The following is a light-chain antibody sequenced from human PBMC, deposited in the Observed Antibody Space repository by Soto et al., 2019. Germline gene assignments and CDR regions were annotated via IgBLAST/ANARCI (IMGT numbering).Light chain of an antibody. V-gene: IGKV3-11*01. CDR1: QSDSNY. J-gene: IGKJ1*01. Sequence: EVVLTQSPSTLSLSLGETATLSCRTSQSDSNYLAWYQQKPCQAPRLLIFDVSSRAAGIAARFSGGGSEADFTLTISSLEPEDFAVYYCQQRADWPPSWAFGQGTKVDIK. CDR3: QQRADWPPSWA. CDR2: DVS.